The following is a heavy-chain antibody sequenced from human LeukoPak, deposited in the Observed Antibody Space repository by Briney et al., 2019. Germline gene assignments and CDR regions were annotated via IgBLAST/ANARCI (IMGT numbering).Heavy chain of an antibody. CDR1: GYSFTSYW. D-gene: IGHD6-13*01. CDR2: IYPGDSDT. Sequence: GESLKISCKGSGYSFTSYWIGWVRQMPGKGLEWMGIIYPGDSDTRYSPSFQGQVTISADKSISTAYLQWSSLKASDTAVYYCARRNRAAAGSMWWFDPWGQGTLVTVSS. V-gene: IGHV5-51*01. J-gene: IGHJ5*02. CDR3: ARRNRAAAGSMWWFDP.